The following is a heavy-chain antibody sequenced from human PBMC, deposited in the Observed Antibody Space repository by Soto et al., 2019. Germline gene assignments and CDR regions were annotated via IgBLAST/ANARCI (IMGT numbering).Heavy chain of an antibody. CDR3: ARDEAYCGGDCYSYYSYGMDV. CDR2: LIPIFGTA. Sequence: SVKVSCKASGGTFSSYAISWVRQAPGQGLEWMGGLIPIFGTANYAQKFQGRVTITADESTSTAYMELSSLRAEDTAVYYCARDEAYCGGDCYSYYSYGMDVWGQGTTVTVSS. CDR1: GGTFSSYA. V-gene: IGHV1-69*13. J-gene: IGHJ6*02. D-gene: IGHD2-21*02.